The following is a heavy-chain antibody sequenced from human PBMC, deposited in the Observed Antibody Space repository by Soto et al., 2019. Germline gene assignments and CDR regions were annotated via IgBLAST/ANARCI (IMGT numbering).Heavy chain of an antibody. CDR3: ERHHSSSWYFDC. D-gene: IGHD6-13*01. V-gene: IGHV1-69*10. CDR2: IIPILGIA. J-gene: IGHJ4*02. Sequence: ASVKVSCKASGGTFSSYAISWVRQAPGQGLEWMGGIIPILGIANYAQKFQGRVTITADKSTCTAYMGLSCLRSEESAVYCRERHHSSSWYFDCWGQGTLVTVSS. CDR1: GGTFSSYA.